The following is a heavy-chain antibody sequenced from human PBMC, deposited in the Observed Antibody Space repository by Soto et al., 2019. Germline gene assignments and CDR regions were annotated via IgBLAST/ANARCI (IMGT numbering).Heavy chain of an antibody. Sequence: QVQLQQWGAGLLKPSETLSLTCAVYGGSFSGYYWSWIRQTPGKGLEWIGEINHSGSTNYNPSLKSRVTISVDTSKNQFSLKLSSVTAADTAVYYCARAPYSSSWGWFDPWGQGTLVTVSS. D-gene: IGHD6-13*01. CDR1: GGSFSGYY. J-gene: IGHJ5*02. CDR3: ARAPYSSSWGWFDP. V-gene: IGHV4-34*01. CDR2: INHSGST.